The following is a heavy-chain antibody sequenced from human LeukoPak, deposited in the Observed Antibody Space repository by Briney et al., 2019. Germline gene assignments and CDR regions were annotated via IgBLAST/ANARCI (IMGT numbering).Heavy chain of an antibody. Sequence: GAVRLSCAASGFTFSIYWMSWVRQAPGKGLEWVANIKQDGSEKYYLDSVKGRFTISRDNAKNSLYLQMNSLRAEDTAVYYCVKDRAHGWEPVWGQGTLVTVSS. CDR1: GFTFSIYW. V-gene: IGHV3-7*04. CDR2: IKQDGSEK. D-gene: IGHD1-26*01. CDR3: VKDRAHGWEPV. J-gene: IGHJ3*01.